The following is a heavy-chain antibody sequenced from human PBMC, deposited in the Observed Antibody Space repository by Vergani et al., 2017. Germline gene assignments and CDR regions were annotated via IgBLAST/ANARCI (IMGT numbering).Heavy chain of an antibody. CDR3: ARSRLAGITMVRGVIGY. V-gene: IGHV3-21*01. D-gene: IGHD3-10*01. J-gene: IGHJ4*02. CDR1: GFTFSSYS. CDR2: ISMSSSYI. Sequence: EVQLVESGGGLVKPGGSLRLSCAASGFTFSSYSMNWVRQAPGKGLEWVSSISMSSSYIYYADSVKGRFTISRDNAKNSLYLQMNSLRAEDTAVYYCARSRLAGITMVRGVIGYWGQGTLVTVSS.